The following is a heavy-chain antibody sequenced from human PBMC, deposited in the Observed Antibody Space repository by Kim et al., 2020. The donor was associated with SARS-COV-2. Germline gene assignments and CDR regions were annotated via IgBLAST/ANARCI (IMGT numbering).Heavy chain of an antibody. Sequence: QKFQGRVTITADESTSTAYMELSSLRSEDTAVYYCASDQDCSSTSCPPDYWGQGTLVTVSS. J-gene: IGHJ4*02. CDR3: ASDQDCSSTSCPPDY. D-gene: IGHD2-2*01. V-gene: IGHV1-69*01.